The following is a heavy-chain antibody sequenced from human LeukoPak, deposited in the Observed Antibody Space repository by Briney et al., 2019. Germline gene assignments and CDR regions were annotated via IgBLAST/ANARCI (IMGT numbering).Heavy chain of an antibody. Sequence: GRSLRLSCAASGFTLSSYAMHWVRQAPGQGLDWVGVIASDGSNEYYADSVKGRFTISRDNSKNTLYLQMNSLRAEDTAVYYCARDGAASTYYDFWSGYYFFDYWGEGTLVTVSS. CDR1: GFTLSSYA. J-gene: IGHJ4*02. CDR2: IASDGSNE. V-gene: IGHV3-30*04. D-gene: IGHD3-3*01. CDR3: ARDGAASTYYDFWSGYYFFDY.